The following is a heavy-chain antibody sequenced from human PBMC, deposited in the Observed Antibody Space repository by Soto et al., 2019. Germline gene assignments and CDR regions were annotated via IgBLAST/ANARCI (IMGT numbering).Heavy chain of an antibody. J-gene: IGHJ4*02. CDR1: GFTFSSYS. Sequence: GGSLRLSCAASGFTFSSYSMNWVRQAPGKGLEWVSYISSSSSTIYYADSVKGRFTISRDNAKNPLYLQMNSLRDEDTAVYYCARPPRRDGYHFDYWGQGTLVTVSS. CDR3: ARPPRRDGYHFDY. D-gene: IGHD5-12*01. V-gene: IGHV3-48*02. CDR2: ISSSSSTI.